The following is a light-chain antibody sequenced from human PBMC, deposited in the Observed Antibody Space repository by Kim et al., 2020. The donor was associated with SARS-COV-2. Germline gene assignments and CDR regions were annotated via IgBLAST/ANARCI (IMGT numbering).Light chain of an antibody. V-gene: IGKV3-15*01. CDR1: QSVSSI. CDR2: GAS. J-gene: IGKJ4*01. Sequence: EIVMTQSPATLSVSPGERATLSYRASQSVSSILAWYQQKPGQAPRLLIYGASTRATGIPGRFSGSGSGTEFTLTISSLQSEDFAVYYCQQYSHWPLTFGGGTKVDIK. CDR3: QQYSHWPLT.